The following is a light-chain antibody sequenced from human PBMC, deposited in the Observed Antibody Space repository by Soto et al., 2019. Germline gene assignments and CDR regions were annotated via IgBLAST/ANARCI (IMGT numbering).Light chain of an antibody. CDR2: DAS. J-gene: IGKJ5*01. CDR3: QQRNNWIT. V-gene: IGKV3D-20*02. CDR1: QSVSSSY. Sequence: EIVLTQSPGTLSLSPGERSTLSFMASQSVSSSYLAWYQQKPGQAPRLLIYDASNRATGIPARFSGSGSGTDFTLTISSLEPEDFAIYYCQQRNNWITFGQGTRLEIK.